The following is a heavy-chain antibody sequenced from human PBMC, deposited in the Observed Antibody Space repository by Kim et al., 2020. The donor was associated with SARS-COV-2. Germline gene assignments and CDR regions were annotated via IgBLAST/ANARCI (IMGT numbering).Heavy chain of an antibody. CDR2: IYYSGST. V-gene: IGHV4-59*01. J-gene: IGHJ5*02. CDR1: GGSISSYY. Sequence: SETLSLTCTVSGGSISSYYWSWIRQPPGKGLEWIGYIYYSGSTNYNPSLKSRVTISVDTSKNQFSLKLSSVTAADTAVYYCARDLGGQQLYWFDPWGQGTLVTVSS. D-gene: IGHD6-13*01. CDR3: ARDLGGQQLYWFDP.